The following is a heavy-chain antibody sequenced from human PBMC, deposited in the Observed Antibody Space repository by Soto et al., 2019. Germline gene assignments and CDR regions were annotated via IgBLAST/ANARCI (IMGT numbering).Heavy chain of an antibody. D-gene: IGHD2-21*01. Sequence: EVQLVESGGGLVQPGGSLRLSCAASGFTVSSNYMSWVRQAPGKGLEWVSVIYSGGSTYYADSVKGRFTISRHNSKNTLYLQMNSLRAEDTAVYYCARVLWRLYYYSGMDVWGQGTTVTVSS. CDR3: ARVLWRLYYYSGMDV. CDR1: GFTVSSNY. J-gene: IGHJ6*02. CDR2: IYSGGST. V-gene: IGHV3-53*04.